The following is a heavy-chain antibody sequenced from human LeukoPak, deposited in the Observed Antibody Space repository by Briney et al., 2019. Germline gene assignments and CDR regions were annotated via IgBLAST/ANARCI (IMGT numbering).Heavy chain of an antibody. V-gene: IGHV4-59*12. Sequence: SETLSLTCIVSGGSISSYYWSWIRQPPGQGLEWIGEVSLSGLTNYNPSLSSRVIMALDTSKNHLSLHLTSVTAADTAVYYCSRENGAFSPFGYWGQGYLVTVLS. D-gene: IGHD2-8*01. CDR2: VSLSGLT. CDR1: GGSISSYY. CDR3: SRENGAFSPFGY. J-gene: IGHJ4*02.